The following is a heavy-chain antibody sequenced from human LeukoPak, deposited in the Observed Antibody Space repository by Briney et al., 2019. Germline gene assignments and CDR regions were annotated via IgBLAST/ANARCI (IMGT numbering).Heavy chain of an antibody. CDR1: GFTFSSYA. CDR2: ISGGGGSP. D-gene: IGHD2/OR15-2a*01. J-gene: IGHJ4*02. CDR3: ARERVTTTSFDY. V-gene: IGHV3-23*01. Sequence: GGSLRLSCAASGFTFSSYAMAWVRQAPGKGLEWVSAISGGGGSPYYADSVKGRFTISRDNAKNSLYLQMNSLRVEDTAVYYCARERVTTTSFDYWGQGVLVTVSS.